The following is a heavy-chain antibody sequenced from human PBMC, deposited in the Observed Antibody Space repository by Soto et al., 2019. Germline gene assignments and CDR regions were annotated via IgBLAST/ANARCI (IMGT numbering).Heavy chain of an antibody. V-gene: IGHV4-61*01. CDR2: IYYSGST. Sequence: SETLSLTCTVSGGSVSSGSFYWSWIRQPPGKGLEWIGYIYYSGSTNYNPSLKSRVTISVDTSKNQFSLKLSSVTAADTAVYYCARHVCTNGVCYLYAFDIWGQGTMVTVSS. CDR3: ARHVCTNGVCYLYAFDI. D-gene: IGHD2-8*01. J-gene: IGHJ3*02. CDR1: GGSVSSGSFY.